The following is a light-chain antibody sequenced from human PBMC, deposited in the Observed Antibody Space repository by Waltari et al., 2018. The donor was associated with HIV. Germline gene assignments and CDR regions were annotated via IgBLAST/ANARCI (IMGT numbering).Light chain of an antibody. J-gene: IGLJ2*01. CDR2: GVY. Sequence: QSALTQSASVSGSPGQSITISCAGTTSDIGIFDSVSWYQQHPGRAPPLMIFGVYSRPSGVSSRFSGSKSGNTASLTISGLQAEDEANYYCCSYTAIHTLIFGGGTKLTVL. CDR1: TSDIGIFDS. CDR3: CSYTAIHTLI. V-gene: IGLV2-14*01.